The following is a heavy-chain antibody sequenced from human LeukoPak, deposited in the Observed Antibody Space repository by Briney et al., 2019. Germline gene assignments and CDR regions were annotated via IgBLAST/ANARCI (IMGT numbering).Heavy chain of an antibody. J-gene: IGHJ6*02. CDR3: ARVVRSDSFDYDYYYAMDV. Sequence: ASVKVSWKASGFTFTRYSITWVRQAPGKGHEWMGWISDYNGNTNYAQKYQGRVTMTTDTSTRTAYMELRSLRSDDTAVYYCARVVRSDSFDYDYYYAMDVWGQGTTVTVSS. CDR1: GFTFTRYS. V-gene: IGHV1-18*01. D-gene: IGHD2-8*01. CDR2: ISDYNGNT.